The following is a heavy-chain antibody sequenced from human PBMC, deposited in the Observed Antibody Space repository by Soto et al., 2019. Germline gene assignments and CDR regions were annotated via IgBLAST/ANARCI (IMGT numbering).Heavy chain of an antibody. CDR1: GFTFSGDW. D-gene: IGHD2-8*02. CDR3: ARGPRGLYHHDY. V-gene: IGHV3-74*01. Sequence: GGSLRLSCVASGFTFSGDWMHWVRQAAGKGLVWVSRINMDGTSTNYADSVKGRFTISRDNAKNTLYLQMNSLRVDDTAVYYCARGPRGLYHHDYGGQGALVTVSS. J-gene: IGHJ4*02. CDR2: INMDGTST.